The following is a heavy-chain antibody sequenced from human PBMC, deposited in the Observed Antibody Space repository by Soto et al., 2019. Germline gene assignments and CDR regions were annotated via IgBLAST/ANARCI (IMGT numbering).Heavy chain of an antibody. CDR2: INPNSGGT. CDR3: ARDSAAAAGIFDY. J-gene: IGHJ4*02. V-gene: IGHV1-2*04. D-gene: IGHD6-13*01. CDR1: GYTVTVYY. Sequence: QVQLVQSGAEVKKPGASVKVSCKASGYTVTVYYMHCVRQAPGQGLEWMGWINPNSGGTNYAQKFQGCVTMTRDTSISTAYMELSRLRSDDTAVYYCARDSAAAAGIFDYWGQGTLVTVSS.